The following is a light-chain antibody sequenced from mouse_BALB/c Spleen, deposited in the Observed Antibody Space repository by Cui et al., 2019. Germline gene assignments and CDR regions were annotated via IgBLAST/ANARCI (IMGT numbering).Light chain of an antibody. CDR3: HQRSSYPWT. J-gene: IGKJ1*01. CDR1: SSVSY. V-gene: IGKV4-69*01. Sequence: QILLTQSPAIMSASPGEKVTMTCSASSSVSYMHRYQQKPVSSPKAWIYDTSNLASGFPDRFRGSGSGTSYSLIISSMEAEDAATYYCHQRSSYPWTFGGGTKLEIK. CDR2: DTS.